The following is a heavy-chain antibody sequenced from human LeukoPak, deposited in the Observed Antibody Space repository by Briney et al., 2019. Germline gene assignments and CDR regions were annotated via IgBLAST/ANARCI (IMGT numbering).Heavy chain of an antibody. Sequence: GESLKISCKGSGYSFTSYWIGWVRQMPGKGLEWMGIIYPGDSDTRYSPSFQGQVTISADKSISTAYLQWSSLKASDTAMYYCARHRSVAGTYYYYMDVWGKGTTVTVSS. CDR2: IYPGDSDT. CDR3: ARHRSVAGTYYYYMDV. J-gene: IGHJ6*03. D-gene: IGHD6-19*01. CDR1: GYSFTSYW. V-gene: IGHV5-51*01.